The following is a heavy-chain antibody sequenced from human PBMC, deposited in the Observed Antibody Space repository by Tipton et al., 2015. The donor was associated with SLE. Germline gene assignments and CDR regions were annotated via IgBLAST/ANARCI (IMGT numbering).Heavy chain of an antibody. Sequence: TLSLTCTVSGGSINTYYWSWIRQPPGKGLEWVGYISYSGSTNYNPSLKRRVTISLDTSKNQFSLKVSSVTAADTAVYYCARVQCTSTTCHTHDYWGQGTLVTVSS. CDR2: ISYSGST. D-gene: IGHD2-2*02. J-gene: IGHJ4*02. V-gene: IGHV4-59*01. CDR3: ARVQCTSTTCHTHDY. CDR1: GGSINTYY.